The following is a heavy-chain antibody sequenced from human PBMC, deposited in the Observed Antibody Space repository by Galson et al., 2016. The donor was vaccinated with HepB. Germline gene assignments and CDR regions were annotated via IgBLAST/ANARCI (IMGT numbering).Heavy chain of an antibody. CDR2: IKSKTDGGTT. D-gene: IGHD1-7*01. J-gene: IGHJ6*04. CDR3: TTAFNWNYGSYYYYYYGMDV. V-gene: IGHV3-15*01. Sequence: SLRLSCAASGFTFSIAWMSWVRQAPGKGLEWVGHIKSKTDGGTTDYAAPVKGRFSIPRDDSKNTLYLQMNSLKTEDTAVYYCTTAFNWNYGSYYYYYYGMDVWGKGTTVTVSS. CDR1: GFTFSIAW.